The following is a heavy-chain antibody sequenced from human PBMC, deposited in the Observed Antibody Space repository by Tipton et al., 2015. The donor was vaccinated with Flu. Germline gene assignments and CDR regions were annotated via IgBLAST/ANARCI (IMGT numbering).Heavy chain of an antibody. V-gene: IGHV4-59*01. CDR2: IYYSGST. Sequence: TLSLTCTVSGGSISSYYWSWIRQPPGKGLEWIGYIYYSGSTNYNPSLKSRVTISVDTSKNQFSLKLSSVTAADTAVYYCARVGYGFSGGYDNWFGPWGQGTPGTVSS. CDR1: GGSISSYY. CDR3: ARVGYGFSGGYDNWFGP. J-gene: IGHJ5*02. D-gene: IGHD3-3*01.